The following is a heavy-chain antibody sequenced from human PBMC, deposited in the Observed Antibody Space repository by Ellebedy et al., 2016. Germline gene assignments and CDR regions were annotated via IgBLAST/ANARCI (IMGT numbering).Heavy chain of an antibody. V-gene: IGHV3-21*06. CDR3: ARDTERPSDDYTVTTDY. D-gene: IGHD4-17*01. CDR2: ITSGSAYI. J-gene: IGHJ4*02. CDR1: GFNFNMYN. Sequence: GESLKISXAASGFNFNMYNMNWIRQAPGGGLEWLSSITSGSAYIYYAASVRGRFTISRDDAKNSLYLQMSSLRAEDTAVYYCARDTERPSDDYTVTTDYWGQGTLVTVSS.